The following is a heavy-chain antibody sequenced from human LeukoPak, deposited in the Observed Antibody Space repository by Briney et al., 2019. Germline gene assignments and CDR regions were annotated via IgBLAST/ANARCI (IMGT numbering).Heavy chain of an antibody. V-gene: IGHV1-69*13. CDR3: ARLSSIAARGEWFDP. D-gene: IGHD6-6*01. Sequence: SVKVSCKASGGTFSSYAISWVRQAPGQGLEWMGGIIPIFGTANYAQKFQGRVTITPDESTSTAYMELSSLRSEDTAVYYCARLSSIAARGEWFDPWGQGTLVTVSS. CDR1: GGTFSSYA. CDR2: IIPIFGTA. J-gene: IGHJ5*02.